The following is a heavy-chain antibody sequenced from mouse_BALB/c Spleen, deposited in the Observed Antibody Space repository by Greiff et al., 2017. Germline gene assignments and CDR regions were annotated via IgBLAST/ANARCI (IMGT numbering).Heavy chain of an antibody. CDR2: ISYSGST. CDR1: GYSITSDYA. CDR3: ARSLIYDDFDY. J-gene: IGHJ2*01. Sequence: EVKVEESGPGLVKPSQSLSLTCTVTGYSITSDYAWNWIRQFPGNKLEWMGYISYSGSTSYNPSLKSRISITRDTSKNQFFLQLNSVTTEDTATYYCARSLIYDDFDYWGQGTTLTVSS. V-gene: IGHV3-2*02. D-gene: IGHD2-3*01.